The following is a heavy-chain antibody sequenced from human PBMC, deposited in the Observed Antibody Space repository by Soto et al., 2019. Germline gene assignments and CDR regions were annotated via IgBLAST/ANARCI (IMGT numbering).Heavy chain of an antibody. CDR3: ATASYYDSSGYYFLDY. CDR1: GFTFSSYA. V-gene: IGHV3-23*01. J-gene: IGHJ4*02. D-gene: IGHD3-22*01. Sequence: GGSLRLSCAASGFTFSSYAMSWVRQAPGKGLEWVSAISGSGGSTYYADSVKGRFTISRDNSKNTLYLQMNSLRAEDTAVYYCATASYYDSSGYYFLDYWGQGTRVTVS. CDR2: ISGSGGST.